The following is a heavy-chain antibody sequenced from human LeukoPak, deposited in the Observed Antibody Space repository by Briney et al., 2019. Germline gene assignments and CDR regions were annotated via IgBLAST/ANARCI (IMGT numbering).Heavy chain of an antibody. Sequence: PGGSLRLSCAASGFTFSSYAMSWLRQAPGKGLEWVSAISGSGGSTYYADSVRRVFTISRDNSKHTLYLQMNSLRAEDTAVYYCAKDLDGYSSSWSRVHWLDPWGQGTLVTVSS. D-gene: IGHD6-13*01. CDR2: ISGSGGST. CDR3: AKDLDGYSSSWSRVHWLDP. J-gene: IGHJ5*02. CDR1: GFTFSSYA. V-gene: IGHV3-23*01.